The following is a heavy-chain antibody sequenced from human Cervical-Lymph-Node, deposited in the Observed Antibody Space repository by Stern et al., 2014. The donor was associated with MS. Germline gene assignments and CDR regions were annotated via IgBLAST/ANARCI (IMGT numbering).Heavy chain of an antibody. Sequence: ESGPVLVKPKETLTLTCTVSGFSLSHARMGVSWIRQPPGKPLEWLAHIFSNDEKFYSTSLKSRLTISRDTSKSQVVLTMTNMDPVDTATYYCARIEDNYGHMGEFDYWGQGTLVTVSS. CDR3: ARIEDNYGHMGEFDY. D-gene: IGHD5-18*01. CDR1: GFSLSHARMG. V-gene: IGHV2-26*01. CDR2: IFSNDEK. J-gene: IGHJ4*02.